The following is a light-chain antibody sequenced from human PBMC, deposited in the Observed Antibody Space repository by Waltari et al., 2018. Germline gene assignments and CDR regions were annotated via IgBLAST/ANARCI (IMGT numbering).Light chain of an antibody. CDR1: SGVVGAKNY. CDR3: CSYAGSYTWV. CDR2: DVA. J-gene: IGLJ3*02. Sequence: QSALTQPRSVSGSPGQSVTISCAGTSGVVGAKNYVSWYQHHPGKAPNVGIYDVARRPSGVPDRFTGSRSGNTASLTISGLQADDEADYYCCSYAGSYTWVFGGGTRLTVL. V-gene: IGLV2-11*01.